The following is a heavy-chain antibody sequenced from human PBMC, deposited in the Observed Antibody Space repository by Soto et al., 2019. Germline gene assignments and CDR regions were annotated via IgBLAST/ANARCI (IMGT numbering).Heavy chain of an antibody. CDR2: VSTSGNV. Sequence: PSETLSLTCTVSGGSLTKYYWSWIRQPAGKGPEWIGRVSTSGNVVSKASLRSRLTMSVDTSKNQFSLRLTSVTAADTAVYYCARDNNDFWSLYPLAFDYWGQGALVTVYS. V-gene: IGHV4-4*07. D-gene: IGHD3-3*01. CDR1: GGSLTKYY. J-gene: IGHJ4*02. CDR3: ARDNNDFWSLYPLAFDY.